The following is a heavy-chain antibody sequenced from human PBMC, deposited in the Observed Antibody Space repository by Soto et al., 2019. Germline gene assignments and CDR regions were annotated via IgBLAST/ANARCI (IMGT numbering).Heavy chain of an antibody. CDR1: GLTFQNHA. D-gene: IGHD3-16*01. CDR3: ARDPRVASRSYYFDY. J-gene: IGHJ4*02. V-gene: IGHV3-23*01. Sequence: GGSLRLSCTASGLTFQNHAMSWVRQAPGKGLEWVSVVSGNSGSTYYADSVRGRFTISRDNSKNTLYLQMNSLRAEDTALYYCARDPRVASRSYYFDYWGQGALVTVSS. CDR2: VSGNSGST.